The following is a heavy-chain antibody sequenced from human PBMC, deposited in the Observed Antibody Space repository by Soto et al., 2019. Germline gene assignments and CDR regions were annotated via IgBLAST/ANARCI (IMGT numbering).Heavy chain of an antibody. J-gene: IGHJ6*02. CDR2: INAGNGNT. Sequence: ASVKVSCKASGYTFASYAMHWVRQAPGQRLEWMGWINAGNGNTKYSQKFQGRVTITRDTSASTAYMELSSLRSEDTAVYYCASSRITMVPYGMDVWGQGTTVTVSS. V-gene: IGHV1-3*01. CDR1: GYTFASYA. D-gene: IGHD3-10*01. CDR3: ASSRITMVPYGMDV.